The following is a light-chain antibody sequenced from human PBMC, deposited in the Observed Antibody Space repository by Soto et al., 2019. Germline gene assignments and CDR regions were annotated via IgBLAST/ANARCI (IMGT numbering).Light chain of an antibody. CDR3: QQYGSSPSGT. CDR2: GAS. V-gene: IGKV3-20*01. J-gene: IGKJ1*01. Sequence: EIVLTQSPGTLSLSPGERATLSCRSSQSVSSSYLARYQQKPGQAPRLLIYGASSRATGIPDRFSGSGSGTDFTLTISRLEPEDFAVYYCQQYGSSPSGTFGQGTKVDI. CDR1: QSVSSSY.